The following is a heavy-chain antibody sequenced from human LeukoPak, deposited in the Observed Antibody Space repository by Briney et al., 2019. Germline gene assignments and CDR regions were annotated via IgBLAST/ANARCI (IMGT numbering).Heavy chain of an antibody. Sequence: ASVKVSCKASGGTFSTNAISWVRQAPGQGLEWMATIIPIFGAPNYAPKFQGRVSITADESTSTAYMVLSSLRAEDTAVYYRAREASSTWYAMFDFWGQGTLVTVSS. D-gene: IGHD2-2*01. CDR1: GGTFSTNA. V-gene: IGHV1-69*13. CDR2: IIPIFGAP. J-gene: IGHJ4*02. CDR3: AREASSTWYAMFDF.